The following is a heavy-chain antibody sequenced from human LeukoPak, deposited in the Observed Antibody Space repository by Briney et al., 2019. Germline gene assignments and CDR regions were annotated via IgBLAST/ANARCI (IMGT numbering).Heavy chain of an antibody. CDR2: IKQDGSEK. CDR1: GLSFGNYW. V-gene: IGHV3-7*01. Sequence: PGGSLRLSCIASGLSFGNYWMDWVRQAPGKGLEWVGNIKQDGSEKYYVDSVKVRFTISRDNAKNSLYLDMNSLRVEDTAIYYCTRDFDPWGQGTLVTVSS. CDR3: TRDFDP. J-gene: IGHJ5*02.